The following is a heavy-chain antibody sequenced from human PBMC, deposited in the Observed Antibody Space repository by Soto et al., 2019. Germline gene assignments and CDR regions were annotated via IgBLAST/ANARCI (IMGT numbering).Heavy chain of an antibody. CDR3: TTGFGYGDYFGYL. CDR1: GFTFSNAW. Sequence: GGSLRLSCAASGFTFSNAWMSWVRQAPGKGLEWVGRIKSKTDGGTTDYAAPVKGRFTISRDDSKNTLYLQMNSLKTEDTAVYYCTTGFGYGDYFGYLWGQGTLVTVSS. D-gene: IGHD4-17*01. V-gene: IGHV3-15*01. J-gene: IGHJ4*02. CDR2: IKSKTDGGTT.